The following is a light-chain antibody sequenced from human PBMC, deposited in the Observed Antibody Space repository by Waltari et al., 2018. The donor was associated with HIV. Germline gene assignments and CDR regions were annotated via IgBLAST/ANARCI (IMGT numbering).Light chain of an antibody. CDR1: QSVLHTSNSKTF. CDR2: WAS. J-gene: IGKJ1*01. Sequence: DIVMTQSPDSLVVSLGASATIKCKSSQSVLHTSNSKTFLAWYQQKSGQAPRLIIYWASTRESGVPARFSGSGSGTNFTLTINNLQSEDVAVYYCQQYHVTPPTFGQGT. V-gene: IGKV4-1*01. CDR3: QQYHVTPPT.